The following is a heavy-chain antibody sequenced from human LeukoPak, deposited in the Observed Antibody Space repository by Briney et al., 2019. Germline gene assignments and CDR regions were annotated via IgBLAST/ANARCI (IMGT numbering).Heavy chain of an antibody. CDR1: GYTLNELS. CDR2: FDPEDGET. V-gene: IGHV1-24*01. J-gene: IGHJ5*02. D-gene: IGHD5-12*01. Sequence: ASVKVSCKVSGYTLNELSMHWVRQAPGRGLEWMGGFDPEDGETIYAQKFQGRVTMTEDTSTDTAYMELSSLRSEDTAVYYCATDTPLDIVATIGRPWGQGTLVTVSS. CDR3: ATDTPLDIVATIGRP.